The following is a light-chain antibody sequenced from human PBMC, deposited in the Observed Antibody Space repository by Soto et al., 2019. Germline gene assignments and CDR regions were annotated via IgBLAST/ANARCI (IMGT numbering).Light chain of an antibody. V-gene: IGKV1-39*01. Sequence: DIQMTQSPFSLSASVGDRVTIPCRASQSISRYLNRYQQKGGKAPKLLIYAASSLQSGVPSRFSGSVSGTDLTLTISSLQPEDFATYYCHQSYSSLWTFGQGTKVEIK. CDR1: QSISRY. J-gene: IGKJ1*01. CDR2: AAS. CDR3: HQSYSSLWT.